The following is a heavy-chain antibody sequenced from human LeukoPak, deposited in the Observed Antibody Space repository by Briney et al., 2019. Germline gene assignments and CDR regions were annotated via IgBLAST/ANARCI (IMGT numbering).Heavy chain of an antibody. CDR3: ARRWSSSLNHYFDY. J-gene: IGHJ4*02. CDR2: IKQDGSEK. Sequence: PGGSLRLSCAASGFTFSSYWMSWVRQASGKGLEWVANIKQDGSEKYYVDSVKGRFTISRDNAKNSLYLQMNSLRAEDTAVYYCARRWSSSLNHYFDYWGQGTLVTVSS. D-gene: IGHD6-13*01. V-gene: IGHV3-7*01. CDR1: GFTFSSYW.